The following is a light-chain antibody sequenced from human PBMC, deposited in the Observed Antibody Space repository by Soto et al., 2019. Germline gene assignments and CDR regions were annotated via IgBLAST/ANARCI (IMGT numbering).Light chain of an antibody. V-gene: IGKV1-5*03. Sequence: DIQMTQSPSTLSASVGDRVTITCRASQSISSWLAWYQQKPGKAPKLLIFQASSLKSGVPSRFSGSGSATEYTLTISSLQPDYCATYYCEDYSSSSGRTFGGGTKVEIK. CDR2: QAS. CDR3: EDYSSSSGRT. J-gene: IGKJ4*01. CDR1: QSISSW.